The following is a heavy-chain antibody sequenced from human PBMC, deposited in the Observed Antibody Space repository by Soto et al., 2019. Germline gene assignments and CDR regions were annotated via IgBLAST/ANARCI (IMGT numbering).Heavy chain of an antibody. V-gene: IGHV4-31*03. Sequence: QVQLQESGPGLLKPSQTLSLTCNVSGGYINSGGFYWSWIRQHPGKGLEWIGYIFHSGSTLYNPSLSSRVTLPADTSKNQLSLNLRSVTVADTAVYYCARGGIAGHWFDPWGQGTLVTVSS. J-gene: IGHJ5*02. D-gene: IGHD1-20*01. CDR3: ARGGIAGHWFDP. CDR1: GGYINSGGFY. CDR2: IFHSGST.